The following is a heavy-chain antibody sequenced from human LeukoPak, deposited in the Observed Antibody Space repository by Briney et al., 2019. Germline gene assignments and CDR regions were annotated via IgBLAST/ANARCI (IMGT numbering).Heavy chain of an antibody. CDR1: GFTFSCCA. J-gene: IGHJ6*02. V-gene: IGHV3-23*01. Sequence: GGSLRLSCAVSGFTFSCCAMHWVRQAPGKGLEWVSAVSANGGTTHYADSVKGRFTTSRDNSKNTLYLQMNSLRADDTAIYYCARNQQLGGHSYYYYGMDVWGQGTTVTVSS. CDR3: ARNQQLGGHSYYYYGMDV. CDR2: VSANGGTT. D-gene: IGHD3-16*01.